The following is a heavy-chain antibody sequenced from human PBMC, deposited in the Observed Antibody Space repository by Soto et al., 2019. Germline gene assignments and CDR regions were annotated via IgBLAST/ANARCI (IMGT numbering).Heavy chain of an antibody. CDR1: VFTFISYG. CDR3: AKMYDSSGYYPETYFDY. D-gene: IGHD3-22*01. CDR2: ISYDGSNK. J-gene: IGHJ4*02. Sequence: PGGSLRLSCASSVFTFISYGMHWVRQAPGKGLEWVAVISYDGSNKYYADSVKGRFTISRDNSKNTLYLQMNSLRAEDTAVYYCAKMYDSSGYYPETYFDYWGQGTLVTVSS. V-gene: IGHV3-30*18.